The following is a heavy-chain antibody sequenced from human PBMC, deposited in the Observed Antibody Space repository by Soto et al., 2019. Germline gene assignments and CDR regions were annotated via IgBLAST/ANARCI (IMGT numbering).Heavy chain of an antibody. J-gene: IGHJ4*02. V-gene: IGHV1-69*01. D-gene: IGHD3-10*01. CDR2: IMPIFGTA. CDR1: GGTFSSYA. CDR3: ARGISMVREANYFDY. Sequence: QVQLVQSGAEVKKPGSSVKFSCKASGGTFSSYAISWVRQAPGQGLEWMRGIMPIFGTANYAQKCQGRVTSTADESTSTAYMERSSLRSEDTAVYYCARGISMVREANYFDYWGQGTLVTVSS.